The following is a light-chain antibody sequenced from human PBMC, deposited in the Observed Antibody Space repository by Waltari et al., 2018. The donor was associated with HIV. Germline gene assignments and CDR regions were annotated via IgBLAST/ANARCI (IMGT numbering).Light chain of an antibody. Sequence: QSALPQPASVSGSPGQSITISCTATSSDVGTYNYVSWYQQHPGKVPKLIIYDVSKRPSGVSNRLSGSKSGNTASLTISGLQAEDEADYYCCSYAGTNTYVFGSGTKVTVL. CDR2: DVS. V-gene: IGLV2-23*02. J-gene: IGLJ1*01. CDR1: SSDVGTYNY. CDR3: CSYAGTNTYV.